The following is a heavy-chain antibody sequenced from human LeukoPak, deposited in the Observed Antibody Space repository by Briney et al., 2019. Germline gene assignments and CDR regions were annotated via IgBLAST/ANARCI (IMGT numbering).Heavy chain of an antibody. Sequence: GGTLRLSCAASGFTFSSYGMSWVRQAPGKGLEWVSAISGSGGSTYYADSVKGRFTISRDNSKNTLYLQMNSLRSEDTAVYYCAIKSYSGSYYGRGRVSFGAFDIWGQGTMVTVSS. J-gene: IGHJ3*02. CDR3: AIKSYSGSYYGRGRVSFGAFDI. CDR2: ISGSGGST. CDR1: GFTFSSYG. V-gene: IGHV3-23*01. D-gene: IGHD1-26*01.